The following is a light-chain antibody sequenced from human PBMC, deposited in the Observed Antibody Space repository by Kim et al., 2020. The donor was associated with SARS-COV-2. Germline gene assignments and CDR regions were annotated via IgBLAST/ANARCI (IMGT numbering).Light chain of an antibody. CDR1: GSYVGYYHR. CDR2: EVS. V-gene: IGLV2-18*02. J-gene: IGLJ1*01. CDR3: NSWTSSNTFV. Sequence: GQSVTISAAGAGSYVGYYHRVYWYQQSPGTAPKLIIYEVSHRPLGVPDRFSGSKSGNTASLTISGLQAEDEADYYCNSWTSSNTFVFGTGTKVTVL.